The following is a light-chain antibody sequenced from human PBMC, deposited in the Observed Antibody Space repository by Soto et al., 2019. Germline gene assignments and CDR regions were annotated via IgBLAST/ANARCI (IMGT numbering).Light chain of an antibody. CDR2: GAS. CDR3: QQYNNWPRT. Sequence: SPSPCTVSLTKRERATLYCRASQSVSSSLVWYQQKPGQAPRLLIYGASTRATGIPARFSGSGSGTEFTLTISSLQSEDFAIYYCQQYNNWPRTFGQGTKVDIK. J-gene: IGKJ1*01. CDR1: QSVSSS. V-gene: IGKV3-15*01.